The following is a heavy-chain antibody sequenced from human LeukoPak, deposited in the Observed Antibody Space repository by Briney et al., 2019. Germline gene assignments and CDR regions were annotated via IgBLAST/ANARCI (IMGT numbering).Heavy chain of an antibody. CDR3: ARVRTVGATTGGYFDY. CDR2: ISGSGSST. D-gene: IGHD1-26*01. Sequence: GGSLRLSCAASGFTFRSYVMSWVRQAPGKGLEWVSSISGSGSSTFSADSVKGRFTISRDNSKNSLYLQMNSLRAEDTAVYYCARVRTVGATTGGYFDYWGQGTLVTVSS. CDR1: GFTFRSYV. J-gene: IGHJ4*02. V-gene: IGHV3-23*01.